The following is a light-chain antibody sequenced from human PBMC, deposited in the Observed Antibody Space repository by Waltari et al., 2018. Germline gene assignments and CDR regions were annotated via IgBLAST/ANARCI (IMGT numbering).Light chain of an antibody. CDR2: KNN. V-gene: IGLV1-47*01. J-gene: IGLJ2*01. CDR3: ATWDDTLRGPV. CDR1: SSHVGNNF. Sequence: QSVLTQAPSASGTPGQRVTVSCSGSSSHVGNNFVSWYQHPPGTAPKLLIFKNNQRPSGVPDRFSGSRSGTSASLAISGLRSEDEAAYYCATWDDTLRGPVFGGGTKLTVL.